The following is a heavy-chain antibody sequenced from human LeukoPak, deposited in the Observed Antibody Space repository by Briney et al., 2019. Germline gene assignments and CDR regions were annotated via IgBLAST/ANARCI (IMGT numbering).Heavy chain of an antibody. CDR3: AKDSRGSNVRAFDY. CDR2: IWYDGSNK. V-gene: IGHV3-33*06. J-gene: IGHJ4*02. Sequence: GGSLRLSCAASGFTFSSYGMQWVRQAPGKGLEWVAVIWYDGSNKYYRDSVKGRFTISRDNSKNTLYLQMNTLSADDTAVYYCAKDSRGSNVRAFDYWGQGILVTVSS. D-gene: IGHD2-8*01. CDR1: GFTFSSYG.